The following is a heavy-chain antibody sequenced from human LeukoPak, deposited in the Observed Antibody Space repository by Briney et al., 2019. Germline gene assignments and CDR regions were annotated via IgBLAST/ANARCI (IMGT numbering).Heavy chain of an antibody. V-gene: IGHV5-51*01. CDR2: IFPGDADT. Sequence: GESLKISCWGSGYSFATYWIGWLRQQPGEGVEWMGIIFPGDADTSYSPSFQGQVTISADKSIGTAYLQWSSLKASDTAMYYCARQQQMVLDAFDIWGQGTMVTVSS. CDR1: GYSFATYW. CDR3: ARQQQMVLDAFDI. D-gene: IGHD6-13*01. J-gene: IGHJ3*02.